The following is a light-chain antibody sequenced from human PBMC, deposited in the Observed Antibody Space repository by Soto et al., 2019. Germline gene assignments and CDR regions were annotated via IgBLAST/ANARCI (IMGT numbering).Light chain of an antibody. V-gene: IGLV2-18*02. Sequence: QSVLTQPPSVSGSPGQSVTISCTGTSSDVGSYTRVSWYQQPPGTAPKLMIYEVNNRPSGVPDRFSGSKSGNTASLTISGLQAENEADYYCISYTSSTTLVFGGGTKVTVL. J-gene: IGLJ2*01. CDR3: ISYTSSTTLV. CDR1: SSDVGSYTR. CDR2: EVN.